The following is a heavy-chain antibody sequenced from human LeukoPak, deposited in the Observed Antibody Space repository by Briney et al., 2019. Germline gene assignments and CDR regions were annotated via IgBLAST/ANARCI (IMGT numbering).Heavy chain of an antibody. CDR1: GGSISSSSYY. Sequence: SETLSLTCTVSGGSISSSSYYWGWIRQPPGKGLEWIGSIYYSGSTYYSPSLKSRVTISVDTSKNQFSLKLSSVTAADTAVYYCAREGSRSAQRLYYFDYWGQGTLVTVSS. V-gene: IGHV4-39*07. D-gene: IGHD6-25*01. J-gene: IGHJ4*02. CDR2: IYYSGST. CDR3: AREGSRSAQRLYYFDY.